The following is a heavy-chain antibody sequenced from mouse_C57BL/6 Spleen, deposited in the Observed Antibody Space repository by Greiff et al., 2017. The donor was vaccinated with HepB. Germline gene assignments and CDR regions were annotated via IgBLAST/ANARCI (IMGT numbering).Heavy chain of an antibody. CDR2: IDPSDSYT. D-gene: IGHD2-14*01. V-gene: IGHV1-50*01. J-gene: IGHJ4*01. Sequence: QVQLQQPGAELVKPGASVTLSCKASGYTFTSYWMQWVKQRPGQGLEWIGEIDPSDSYTNYNQKFKGKATLTVDTSSSTAYMQLSSLTSEDSAVYYCARTGTGGYYAMDCWGQGTSVTVSS. CDR3: ARTGTGGYYAMDC. CDR1: GYTFTSYW.